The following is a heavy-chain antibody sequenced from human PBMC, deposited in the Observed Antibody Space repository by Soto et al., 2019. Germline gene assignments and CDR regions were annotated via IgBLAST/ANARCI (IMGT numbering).Heavy chain of an antibody. CDR1: GGSISSGGYY. D-gene: IGHD3-10*01. Sequence: QVQLQESGPGLVKPSETLSLTCTVSGGSISSGGYYWSWIRQHPGKGLEWIGYIFYSGSTYYNPSLKSRITISLDTSKNQFSLKLSSVTAADTAVYYFARDLRGGSHGMDVWGQGTTVTVSS. CDR2: IFYSGST. J-gene: IGHJ6*02. V-gene: IGHV4-31*03. CDR3: ARDLRGGSHGMDV.